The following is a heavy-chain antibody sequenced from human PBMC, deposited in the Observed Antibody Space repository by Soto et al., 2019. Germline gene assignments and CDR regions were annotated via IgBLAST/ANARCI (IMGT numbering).Heavy chain of an antibody. CDR2: ISYDGSNK. CDR1: GFTFSSYG. J-gene: IGHJ6*02. CDR3: AKDEGKQWLVRTTSMDV. V-gene: IGHV3-30*18. D-gene: IGHD6-19*01. Sequence: QVQLVESGGGVVQPGRSLRLSCAASGFTFSSYGMHWVRQAPGKGLEWVAVISYDGSNKYYADSVKGRFTISRDNSKNTLYLQMNSLRAEDTDVYYCAKDEGKQWLVRTTSMDVWGQGTTVTVSS.